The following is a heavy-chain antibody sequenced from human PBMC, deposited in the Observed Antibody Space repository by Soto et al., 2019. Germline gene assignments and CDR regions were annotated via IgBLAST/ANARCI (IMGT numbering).Heavy chain of an antibody. Sequence: GGSLRLSCTASGFTFGDSAMGWFRQAPGKGLEWVSSIRTKPCGGTTTEYAASVKGRFTISRDDSKSIAYLQMNSLKTEDTAVYYCTRVGHCSGASCYVSDYWGQGILVTVSS. J-gene: IGHJ4*02. CDR3: TRVGHCSGASCYVSDY. CDR2: IRTKPCGGTTT. D-gene: IGHD2-15*01. V-gene: IGHV3-49*03. CDR1: GFTFGDSA.